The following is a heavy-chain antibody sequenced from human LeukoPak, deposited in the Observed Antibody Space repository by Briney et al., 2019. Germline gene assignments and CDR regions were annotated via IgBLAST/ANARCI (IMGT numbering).Heavy chain of an antibody. D-gene: IGHD1-26*01. CDR3: AKDYSSNWFDS. V-gene: IGHV3-74*01. J-gene: IGHJ5*01. CDR1: GFTFSHFW. CDR2: ISNDGSRT. Sequence: PGGSLRLSCAASGFTFSHFWMHWVRQVPGKELVWVSRISNDGSRTAYADSVKGRFTISRDKSKSTLYLYMNSLRAEDTAVYYCAKDYSSNWFDSWGQGILLTVSS.